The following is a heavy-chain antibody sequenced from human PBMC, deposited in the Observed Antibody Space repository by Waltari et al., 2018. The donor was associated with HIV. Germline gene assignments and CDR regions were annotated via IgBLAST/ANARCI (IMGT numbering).Heavy chain of an antibody. CDR2: IYYTGNT. D-gene: IGHD3-10*01. CDR1: GGSFTSYY. V-gene: IGHV4-4*07. J-gene: IGHJ5*02. CDR3: VRNLWFGEIRWFDP. Sequence: QVQLQESGPGLVRPSETLSLTCTVSGGSFTSYYWPWVRQAAGKGLEWIGRIYYTGNTNYNPSLKSRVDMSVDTYNNQFSLRLSSVTAADTAVYYCVRNLWFGEIRWFDPWGQGTLVTVSS.